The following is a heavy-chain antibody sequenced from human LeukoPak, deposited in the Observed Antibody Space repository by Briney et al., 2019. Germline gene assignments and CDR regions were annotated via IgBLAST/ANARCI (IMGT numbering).Heavy chain of an antibody. V-gene: IGHV3-11*04. CDR3: ARDAEYSSSSYVDY. CDR2: ISSSGSTI. Sequence: GGSLGLSCAASGFTFSDYYMSWIRQAPGKGLEWVSYISSSGSTIYYADSGKGRFTISRDNAKNSLYLQMNSLRAEDTAVYYCARDAEYSSSSYVDYWGQGTLVTVSS. CDR1: GFTFSDYY. J-gene: IGHJ4*02. D-gene: IGHD6-6*01.